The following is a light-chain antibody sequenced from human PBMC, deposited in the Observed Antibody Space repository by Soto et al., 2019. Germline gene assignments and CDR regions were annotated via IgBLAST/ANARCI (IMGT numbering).Light chain of an antibody. J-gene: IGKJ1*01. V-gene: IGKV3-20*01. CDR1: QSVSSNY. Sequence: EISLTQSPGTLSLSPGERATLSCRASQSVSSNYLAGYQQKPGQAPRLLIYGASSRATGIPDRFNGSGSGTDFTPTIRRLEPEDFAVYYCQQYGSSYPWTFGQGTKVDIK. CDR2: GAS. CDR3: QQYGSSYPWT.